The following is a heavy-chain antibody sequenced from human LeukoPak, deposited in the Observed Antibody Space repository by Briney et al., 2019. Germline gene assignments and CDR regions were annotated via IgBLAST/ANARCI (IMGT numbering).Heavy chain of an antibody. CDR1: GGSISSSSYY. CDR3: ARDPVVPATSMQFDWYFDL. J-gene: IGHJ2*01. V-gene: IGHV4-39*07. D-gene: IGHD2-21*02. Sequence: PSETLSLTCTVSGGSISSSSYYWGWIRQPPGEGLEWIGRIYYSGSTYYNPSLKSRVTISVDTSKNQFSLKLSSVTAADTAVYYCARDPVVPATSMQFDWYFDLWGRGTLVTVSS. CDR2: IYYSGST.